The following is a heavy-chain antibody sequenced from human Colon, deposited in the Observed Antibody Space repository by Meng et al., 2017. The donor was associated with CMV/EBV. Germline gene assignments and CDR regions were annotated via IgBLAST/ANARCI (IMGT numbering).Heavy chain of an antibody. CDR3: ARGPRGFGEYYLDS. CDR1: GGTFINYV. D-gene: IGHD3-10*01. J-gene: IGHJ4*02. V-gene: IGHV1-69*04. CDR2: YIPIEDRA. Sequence: SVKVSCKSSGGTFINYVIDWVRQAPGQGLEWMGRYIPIEDRAKSAQKLQDRLTITADKSASTAHLELSSLRSDDTAIYYCARGPRGFGEYYLDSWGPGMEVTVSS.